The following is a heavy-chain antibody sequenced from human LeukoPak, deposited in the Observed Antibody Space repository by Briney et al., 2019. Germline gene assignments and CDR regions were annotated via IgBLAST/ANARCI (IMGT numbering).Heavy chain of an antibody. CDR1: GYTFTGYY. CDR3: ARGKTPRRTYGDYAGPYNWFDP. CDR2: INPNSGGT. J-gene: IGHJ5*02. Sequence: ASVKVSCKTSGYTFTGYYMHWVRQAPGQGLEWMGWINPNSGGTNYAQKFQGRVTMTRDTSISTAYMELSRLRSDDTAVYYCARGKTPRRTYGDYAGPYNWFDPWGQGTLVTVSS. V-gene: IGHV1-2*02. D-gene: IGHD4-17*01.